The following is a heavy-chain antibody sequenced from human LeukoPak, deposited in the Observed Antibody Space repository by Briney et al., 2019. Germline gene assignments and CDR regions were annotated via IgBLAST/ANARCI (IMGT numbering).Heavy chain of an antibody. CDR3: ARAGWYSSSSVFDY. CDR2: TYYRSKWYN. D-gene: IGHD6-6*01. V-gene: IGHV6-1*01. CDR1: GDSVSSNSAA. J-gene: IGHJ4*02. Sequence: SQTLSLTCAISGDSVSSNSAAWNWIRQSPSRGLEWLGRTYYRSKWYNDYAASVKSRITINPDTSKNQFSLQLNSVTPEDTAVYYCARAGWYSSSSVFDYWGQGTLVTVSS.